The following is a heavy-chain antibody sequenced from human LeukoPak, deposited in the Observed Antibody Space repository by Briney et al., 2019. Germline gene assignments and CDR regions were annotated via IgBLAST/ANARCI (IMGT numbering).Heavy chain of an antibody. J-gene: IGHJ2*01. Sequence: SETLSLTCSVSGGSISTSTYYWSWIRQPPGKGLEWIGEINHSGSTNYNPSLKSRVTISVDTSKNQFSLKLSSVTAADTAVYYCARVTMVRGVNWYFDLWGRGTLVTVSS. D-gene: IGHD3-10*01. CDR2: INHSGST. V-gene: IGHV4-39*07. CDR1: GGSISTSTYY. CDR3: ARVTMVRGVNWYFDL.